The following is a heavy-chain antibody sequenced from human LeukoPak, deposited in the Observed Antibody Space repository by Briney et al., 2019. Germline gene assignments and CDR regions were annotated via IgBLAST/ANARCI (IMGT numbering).Heavy chain of an antibody. D-gene: IGHD6-13*01. J-gene: IGHJ4*02. CDR2: INQDGSEK. Sequence: GGSLRLSCAGSGFTFSSYWMTWVRQAPGKGLEWVANINQDGSEKYCVDSVKGRFSISRDNTKDSVYLQMNSLRAEDTAVYFCASAIAAADAYWGQGTLVTVSS. CDR3: ASAIAAADAY. CDR1: GFTFSSYW. V-gene: IGHV3-7*01.